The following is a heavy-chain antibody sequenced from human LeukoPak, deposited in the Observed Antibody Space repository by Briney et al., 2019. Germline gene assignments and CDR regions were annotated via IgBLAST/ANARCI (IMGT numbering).Heavy chain of an antibody. CDR1: GGFISSYY. CDR3: ARQIASAGTAGFDF. Sequence: SETLSLTCTVSGGFISSYYWSWIRQPPGKGLEWIGYIYYSGSTNYNPSLKSRVTISVDTSKNQFSLKLSSVTAADTAVYYCARQIASAGTAGFDFWGQGALVTVSS. V-gene: IGHV4-59*01. D-gene: IGHD6-13*01. J-gene: IGHJ4*02. CDR2: IYYSGST.